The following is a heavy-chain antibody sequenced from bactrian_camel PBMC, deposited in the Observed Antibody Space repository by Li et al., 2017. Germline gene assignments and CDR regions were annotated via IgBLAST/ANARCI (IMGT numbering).Heavy chain of an antibody. CDR2: SNDGDGHT. D-gene: IGHD4*01. J-gene: IGHJ6*01. Sequence: HVQLVESGGGSVEVGGSLRLTCTISGYSENIDWMGWFRQAPGKEREGVASNDGDGHTSVAHAVNERFTISRDNAKNTLYLQMNSLKPEDTAMYYCAAGSFYTDYQHPSDFSVWGQGTQVTVS. CDR3: AAGSFYTDYQHPSDFSV. V-gene: IGHV3S26*01. CDR1: GYSENIDW.